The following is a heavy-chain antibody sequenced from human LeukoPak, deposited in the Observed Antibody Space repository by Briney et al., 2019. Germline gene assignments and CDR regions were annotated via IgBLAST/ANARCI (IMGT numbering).Heavy chain of an antibody. Sequence: GGSLRLSCAASGFTVSSNFLGWVRQPPGKGLEWVSDIYNGGSTYYADSVKGRFTISRDNSKNTLYLQMNSLRAEDTAVYYCTRGGGGSFPHYWGQGTLVTVSS. CDR1: GFTVSSNF. CDR2: IYNGGST. J-gene: IGHJ4*02. D-gene: IGHD2-21*01. V-gene: IGHV3-53*01. CDR3: TRGGGGSFPHY.